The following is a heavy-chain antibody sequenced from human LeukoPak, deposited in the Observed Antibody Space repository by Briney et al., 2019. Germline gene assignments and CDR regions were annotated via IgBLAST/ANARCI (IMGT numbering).Heavy chain of an antibody. D-gene: IGHD2-2*01. CDR3: AKDPQLGYYYYGMDV. CDR2: TSGSGVST. Sequence: PGGSLRLSCAASGFTFSSYAMSWVRKAPGKGLEWVSATSGSGVSTYYADSVKGRFTISRDNSKNTLYLQMNSLRAEDTAVYYCAKDPQLGYYYYGMDVWGQGTTVTISS. CDR1: GFTFSSYA. V-gene: IGHV3-23*01. J-gene: IGHJ6*02.